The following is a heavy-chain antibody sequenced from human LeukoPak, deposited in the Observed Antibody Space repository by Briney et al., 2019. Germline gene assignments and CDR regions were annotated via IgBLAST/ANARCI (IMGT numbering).Heavy chain of an antibody. CDR2: MYYSGST. CDR3: ARSKPEGYYDNSGFFDY. Sequence: SETLSLTCTVSGDSISSSSYYWGWIRQPPGKGLEWIGSMYYSGSTYYNPSLKSRVTISVDTSKNQFFLKLSSVTAADTAMYYCARSKPEGYYDNSGFFDYWGQGTLVTVSS. D-gene: IGHD3-22*01. CDR1: GDSISSSSYY. J-gene: IGHJ4*02. V-gene: IGHV4-39*01.